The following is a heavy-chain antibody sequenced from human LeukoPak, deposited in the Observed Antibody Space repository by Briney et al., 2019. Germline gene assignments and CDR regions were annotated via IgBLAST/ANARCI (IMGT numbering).Heavy chain of an antibody. J-gene: IGHJ4*02. CDR2: ISGSGGNT. V-gene: IGHV3-23*01. CDR1: GFTFTTLV. CDR3: ARERNLYYFDY. Sequence: GGSLRLSCAASGFTFTTLVMSWVRQAPGKGLEWVSAISGSGGNTYYADSVKGRFTISRDNAQNSLFLELNSLRGEDTAVYYCARERNLYYFDYWGQGALVTVSS.